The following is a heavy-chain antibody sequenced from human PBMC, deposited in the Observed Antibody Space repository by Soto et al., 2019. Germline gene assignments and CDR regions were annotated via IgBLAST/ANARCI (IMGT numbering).Heavy chain of an antibody. V-gene: IGHV1-18*01. CDR3: ARDFRSSCTGSSCIHFDY. Sequence: ASVKVSCKASGYTFTSYGFSWVRQAPGQGLEWVGWINAYSGDTSSAKTLQGRVTLTTDTSTGTAYMDLTSLRSDDTAVYYCARDFRSSCTGSSCIHFDYWGQGTQVTVSS. CDR2: INAYSGDT. D-gene: IGHD2-15*01. CDR1: GYTFTSYG. J-gene: IGHJ4*02.